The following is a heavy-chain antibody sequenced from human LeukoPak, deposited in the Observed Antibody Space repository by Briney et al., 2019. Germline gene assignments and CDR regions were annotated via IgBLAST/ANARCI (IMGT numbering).Heavy chain of an antibody. Sequence: GGSPRLSCAASGFTFSSYSMNWVRQAPGKGLEWVSYISSSSSTIYYADSVKGRFTISRDNAKNSLYLQMNSLRDEDTAVYYCARIAVNNWFFDLWGRGTLVTVSS. J-gene: IGHJ2*01. V-gene: IGHV3-48*02. CDR2: ISSSSSTI. CDR1: GFTFSSYS. D-gene: IGHD6-19*01. CDR3: ARIAVNNWFFDL.